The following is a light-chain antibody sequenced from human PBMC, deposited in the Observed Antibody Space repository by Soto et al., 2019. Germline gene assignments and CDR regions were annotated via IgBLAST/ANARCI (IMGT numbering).Light chain of an antibody. V-gene: IGKV1-5*01. CDR2: DAS. J-gene: IGKJ1*01. Sequence: DIQMTQSPSTLSASVGDRVTITCRASQSISSWLAWYQQKPGKAPKLLIYDASSLESGVPSRFSGSGSGTEFTLTISSLQPDDFATYYCQLYNSFWTFGQGTKV. CDR1: QSISSW. CDR3: QLYNSFWT.